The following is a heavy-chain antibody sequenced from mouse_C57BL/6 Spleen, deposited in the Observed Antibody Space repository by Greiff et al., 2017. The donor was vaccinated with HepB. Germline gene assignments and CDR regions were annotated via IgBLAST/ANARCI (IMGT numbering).Heavy chain of an antibody. D-gene: IGHD2-5*01. CDR3: AIESYSSYLAWVAY. Sequence: QVQLQQPGAELVRPGSSVKLSCKASGFTFTSYWMDWVKQRPGQGLAWIGNIYPSDSETHYNQKFKDKATLTVDKSSSTAYMQLSSLTSEDSAVYYWAIESYSSYLAWVAYWGQGTRFTVSA. CDR2: IYPSDSET. CDR1: GFTFTSYW. V-gene: IGHV1-61*01. J-gene: IGHJ3*01.